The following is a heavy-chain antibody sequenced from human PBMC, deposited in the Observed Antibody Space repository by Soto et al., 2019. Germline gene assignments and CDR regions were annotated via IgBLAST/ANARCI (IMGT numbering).Heavy chain of an antibody. Sequence: QVQLVQSGAEVKKPGASVKVSCKASGYTFTSYGISWVRQAPGQGLEWMGWISAYNGNTNYAQKLQGRVTMTTDTSTSSAYLELRSRRTDDTAVYYCAREGALGENSYYYGMDVWGQGTTVTVSS. CDR1: GYTFTSYG. J-gene: IGHJ6*02. CDR3: AREGALGENSYYYGMDV. CDR2: ISAYNGNT. V-gene: IGHV1-18*01. D-gene: IGHD3-16*01.